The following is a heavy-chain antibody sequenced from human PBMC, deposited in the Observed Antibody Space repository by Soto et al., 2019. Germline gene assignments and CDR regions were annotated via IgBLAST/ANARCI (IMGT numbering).Heavy chain of an antibody. J-gene: IGHJ4*02. V-gene: IGHV4-34*01. CDR3: ARSLRAPADYDLLTGRYSTTPNYFEY. D-gene: IGHD3-9*01. Sequence: PSETLSLTCADSGGSFSTIFWSWIRQSPGKGLEWIGEINQRGNTNYNPSLKSRVTISVDTSKNQFSLNLNSVTAADTAVYFCARSLRAPADYDLLTGRYSTTPNYFEYWGQGTLVTVSS. CDR2: INQRGNT. CDR1: GGSFSTIF.